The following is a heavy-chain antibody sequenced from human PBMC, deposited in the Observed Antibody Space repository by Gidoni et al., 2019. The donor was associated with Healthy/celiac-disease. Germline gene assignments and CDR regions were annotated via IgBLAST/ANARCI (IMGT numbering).Heavy chain of an antibody. D-gene: IGHD2-15*01. CDR3: AMLSGSGAWADYYGMDV. CDR1: GCSIRSSSYY. Sequence: QLQLQESGPGLVKPSETLSLTCTVSGCSIRSSSYYWGWIRQPPGKGLEWIGSIYSSGSTYYNPSLKSRVTISVDTSKNQFSLKLSSVTAADTAVYYCAMLSGSGAWADYYGMDVWGQGTTVTVSS. V-gene: IGHV4-39*01. CDR2: IYSSGST. J-gene: IGHJ6*02.